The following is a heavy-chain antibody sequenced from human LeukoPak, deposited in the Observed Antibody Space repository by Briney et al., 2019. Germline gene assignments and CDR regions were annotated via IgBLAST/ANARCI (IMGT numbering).Heavy chain of an antibody. D-gene: IGHD1-14*01. V-gene: IGHV4-31*03. CDR3: ARATYKVLMLDRYFDF. CDR1: GDSLSSGHHY. CDR2: VYHNENA. J-gene: IGHJ4*02. Sequence: SETLSLTCTVSGDSLSSGHHYWTWIRQRPGQGLERIGSVYHNENAYYSPSLRGRSTISIDTSKSQFYLMLTSVTAADTAVYYCARATYKVLMLDRYFDFWGQGVLVTVSS.